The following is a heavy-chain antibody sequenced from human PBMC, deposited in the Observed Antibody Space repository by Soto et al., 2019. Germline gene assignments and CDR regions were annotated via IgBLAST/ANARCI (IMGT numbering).Heavy chain of an antibody. V-gene: IGHV4-4*02. CDR2: IYHSGST. CDR3: ARGGSYSKRGRFDY. CDR1: GGSISSSNW. D-gene: IGHD1-26*01. J-gene: IGHJ4*02. Sequence: QVQLQESGPGLVKPSGTLSLTCAVSGGSISSSNWWSWVRQPPGKGLEWIGEIYHSGSTNYNPSLKIRVSISVDQSKNQFSLKLSSVTAADTAVYYCARGGSYSKRGRFDYWGQGTLVTVSS.